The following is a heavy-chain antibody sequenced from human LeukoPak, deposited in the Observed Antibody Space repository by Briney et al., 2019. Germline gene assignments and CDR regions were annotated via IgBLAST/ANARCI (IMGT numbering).Heavy chain of an antibody. CDR2: IYSGGST. CDR3: ARAPYYDFWSGYYPFDY. J-gene: IGHJ4*02. Sequence: PGGSLRLSCAASVFTVSSNYMSWVRQAPGKGLEWVSVIYSGGSTYYADSVKGRFTVSRDNSKNPLYLQMNSLRAEDTAVYYCARAPYYDFWSGYYPFDYWGQGTLVTVSS. D-gene: IGHD3-3*01. CDR1: VFTVSSNY. V-gene: IGHV3-66*02.